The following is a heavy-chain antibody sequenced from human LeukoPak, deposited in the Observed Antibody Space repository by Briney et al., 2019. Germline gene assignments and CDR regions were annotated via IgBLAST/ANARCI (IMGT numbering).Heavy chain of an antibody. V-gene: IGHV3-30*02. CDR1: GFTLSSYG. CDR2: IRYDGNIK. J-gene: IGHJ4*02. D-gene: IGHD3-10*01. Sequence: GGSLRLSCAASGFTLSSYGMHWVRQAPGKGLEWVAFIRYDGNIKYYADSVKGRFTISRDNSKNTLYLQLNSLRAEDTAVFYCAKAESHYYGSGSYSFDYWGQGTLVTVSS. CDR3: AKAESHYYGSGSYSFDY.